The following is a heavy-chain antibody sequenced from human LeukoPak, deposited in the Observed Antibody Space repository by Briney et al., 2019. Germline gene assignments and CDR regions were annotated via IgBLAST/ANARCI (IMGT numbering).Heavy chain of an antibody. CDR3: ARDAYPHYDILTGLNWFDP. V-gene: IGHV4-59*01. J-gene: IGHJ5*02. CDR2: IYYSGST. D-gene: IGHD3-9*01. CDR1: GVSISSYY. Sequence: SETLSLTCTVSGVSISSYYWSWIRQPPGKGLEWIGYIYYSGSTNYNPSLKSRVTISVDTSKNQFSLKLSSVTAADTAVYYCARDAYPHYDILTGLNWFDPWGQGTLVTVSS.